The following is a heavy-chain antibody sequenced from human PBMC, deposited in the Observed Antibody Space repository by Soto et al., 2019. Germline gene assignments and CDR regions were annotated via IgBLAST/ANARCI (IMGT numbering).Heavy chain of an antibody. CDR2: ISSSGSTI. D-gene: IGHD3-3*01. Sequence: GESLKISCAASGFTFSDYYMSWIRQAPGKGLEWVSYISSSGSTIYYADSVKGRFTISGDNAKNSLYLQMNSLRAEDTAVYYCARVPRDFWSGYYFDYWGQGTLVTVSS. J-gene: IGHJ4*02. CDR3: ARVPRDFWSGYYFDY. CDR1: GFTFSDYY. V-gene: IGHV3-11*01.